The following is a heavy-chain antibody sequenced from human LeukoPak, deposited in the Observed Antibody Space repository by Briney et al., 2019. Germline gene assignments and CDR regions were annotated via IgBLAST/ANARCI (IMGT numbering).Heavy chain of an antibody. V-gene: IGHV4-59*08. D-gene: IGHD5-12*01. CDR1: GGSTSNYY. CDR2: IFQSGDA. Sequence: LETLSLTCTVSGGSTSNYYWSWIRQPPGKGLEWIAYIFQSGDARYNPSLKSRVTIALDTSKNQFSLTLSSVTAADTAVYYCARHFLRGGFDSWGQGVLVPVSS. CDR3: ARHFLRGGFDS. J-gene: IGHJ4*02.